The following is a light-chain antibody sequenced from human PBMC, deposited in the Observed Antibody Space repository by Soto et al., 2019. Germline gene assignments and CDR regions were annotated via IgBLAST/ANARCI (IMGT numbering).Light chain of an antibody. Sequence: QTVVTQEPSFSVSPGGTVTLTCGLTSGSVSSSYYPTWYQQTPGQAPRTLISSTNTRSSGVPDRFSGSILGNKAALTITGAQADDESDYYCVLYMGSGVWVFGGGTKLTVL. J-gene: IGLJ3*02. V-gene: IGLV8-61*01. CDR2: STN. CDR3: VLYMGSGVWV. CDR1: SGSVSSSYY.